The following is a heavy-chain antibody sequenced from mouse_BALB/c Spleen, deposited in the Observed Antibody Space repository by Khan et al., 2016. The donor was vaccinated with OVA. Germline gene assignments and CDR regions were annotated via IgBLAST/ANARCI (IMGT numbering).Heavy chain of an antibody. CDR3: ASGSSYWYFDV. Sequence: QIQLVQSGPELKKPGETVKISCKASGYTFTNYGMNWVKQAPGKGLKWMGWINTYTGEPTYTDDFKGRFAFSLETSASTAYLQINNLKNEDMATXFCASGSSYWYFDVWGAGTPVTVSS. CDR2: INTYTGEP. CDR1: GYTFTNYG. V-gene: IGHV9-1*02. J-gene: IGHJ1*01.